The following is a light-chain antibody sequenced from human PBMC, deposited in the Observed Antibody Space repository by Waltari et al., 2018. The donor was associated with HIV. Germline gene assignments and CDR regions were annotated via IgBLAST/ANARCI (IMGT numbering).Light chain of an antibody. J-gene: IGLJ1*01. CDR1: TGAVTSGNS. V-gene: IGLV7-43*01. CDR3: LLYYGGAQRYV. Sequence: QTVVTQEPSLTVSPGGTVTLTCASSTGAVTSGNSPNWFQQKPGEAPRGLIYSTSNKNSWSPARCSGSLLGGKAALRLSGVQPEDEAEYYCLLYYGGAQRYVFGTGTKVTVL. CDR2: STS.